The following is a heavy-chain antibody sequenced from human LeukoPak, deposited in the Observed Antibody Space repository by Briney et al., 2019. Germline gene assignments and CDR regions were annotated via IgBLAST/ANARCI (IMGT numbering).Heavy chain of an antibody. D-gene: IGHD6-19*01. Sequence: GGSLRLSCAASGFTFSSCAMSWVRQAPGKGLEWVSAISGSGGSTYYADSVKGRFAISRDNSKNTLYLQMNSLRAEDTAVYYCAKVYSSGWYQVNNWFDPWGQGTLVTVSS. CDR2: ISGSGGST. CDR1: GFTFSSCA. CDR3: AKVYSSGWYQVNNWFDP. V-gene: IGHV3-23*01. J-gene: IGHJ5*02.